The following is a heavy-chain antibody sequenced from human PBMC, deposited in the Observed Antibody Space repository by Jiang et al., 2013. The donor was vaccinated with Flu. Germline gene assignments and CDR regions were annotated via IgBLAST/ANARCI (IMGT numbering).Heavy chain of an antibody. D-gene: IGHD3-22*01. CDR3: ARRTPGTYYYDSSGYSHAFDI. CDR2: IYYSGST. CDR1: GGSISSYY. Sequence: GSGLVKPSETLSLTCTVSGGSISSYYWSWIRQPPGKGLEWIGYIYYSGSTNYNPSLKSRVTISVDTSKNQFSLKLSSVTAADTAVYYCARRTPGTYYYDSSGYSHAFDIWGQGTMVTVSS. V-gene: IGHV4-59*08. J-gene: IGHJ3*02.